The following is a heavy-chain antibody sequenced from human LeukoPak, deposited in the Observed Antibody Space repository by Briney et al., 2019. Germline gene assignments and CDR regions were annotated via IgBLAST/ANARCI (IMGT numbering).Heavy chain of an antibody. Sequence: PGGSLRLSCAASGFTFISYAMHWVRQAPGKGLEWMASISYDESDKYYGDSVKGRFTNSRDNSKNTLYLQMDSLRLEDPAMYYCAKGPVSGIRSPFDYWGQGPQVTVFS. J-gene: IGHJ4*02. D-gene: IGHD1-26*01. CDR1: GFTFISYA. CDR3: AKGPVSGIRSPFDY. V-gene: IGHV3-30*18. CDR2: ISYDESDK.